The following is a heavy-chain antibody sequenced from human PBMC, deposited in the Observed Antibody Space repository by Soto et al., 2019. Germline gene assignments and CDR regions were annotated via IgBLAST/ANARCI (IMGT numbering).Heavy chain of an antibody. D-gene: IGHD6-13*01. CDR3: ARYGIAAAGSFY. CDR1: GFTFSSYA. CDR2: ISYDGSNK. J-gene: IGHJ4*02. Sequence: QVQLVESGGGVVQPGRSLRLSCAASGFTFSSYAMHWVRQAPGKGLEWVAVISYDGSNKYYADSVKGRFTIPRDNSKNPLYLQMNSLRAEDTAVYYCARYGIAAAGSFYWGQGTLVTVAS. V-gene: IGHV3-30-3*01.